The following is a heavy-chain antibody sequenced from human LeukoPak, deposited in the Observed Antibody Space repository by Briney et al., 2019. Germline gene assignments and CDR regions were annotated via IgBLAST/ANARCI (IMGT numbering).Heavy chain of an antibody. D-gene: IGHD3-10*01. CDR1: GFTFSDYH. Sequence: GGSLRLSCEASGFTFSDYHMDWVRQAPGKGLEWILYISSSGRTIFYADSVKGRFTTSRDNAKNSLYLQMNSLKVEDTAVYYCARDGGGFGESNFDYWGQGTLVTVSS. CDR2: ISSSGRTI. CDR3: ARDGGGFGESNFDY. V-gene: IGHV3-11*01. J-gene: IGHJ4*02.